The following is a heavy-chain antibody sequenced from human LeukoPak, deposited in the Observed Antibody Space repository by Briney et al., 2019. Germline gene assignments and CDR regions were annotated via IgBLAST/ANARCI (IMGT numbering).Heavy chain of an antibody. D-gene: IGHD5-18*01. V-gene: IGHV4-4*02. CDR2: ICHSGST. CDR1: GDSISSSNW. Sequence: PSGTLSLTCAVSGDSISSSNWWNWVRQPPGKGLEWVGEICHSGSTNYNPSLKSRVTVSVDKSKNQFSLNLSSVTVADTAVYYCARNRGYSYGYYFDYWGQGTLVTVSS. J-gene: IGHJ4*01. CDR3: ARNRGYSYGYYFDY.